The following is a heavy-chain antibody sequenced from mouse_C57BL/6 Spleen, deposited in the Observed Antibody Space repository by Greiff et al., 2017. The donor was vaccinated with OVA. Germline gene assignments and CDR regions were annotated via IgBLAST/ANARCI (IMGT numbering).Heavy chain of an antibody. CDR2: ISYDGSN. J-gene: IGHJ1*03. CDR1: GYSITSGYY. V-gene: IGHV3-6*01. Sequence: EVKLQESGPGLVKPSQSLSLTCSVTGYSITSGYYWNWIRQFPGNKLEWMGYISYDGSNNYNPSLKNRISINRDTSKNQFFLKLNSVTTEDTATYYCARGLILSYDWYFDVWGTGTTVTVSS. D-gene: IGHD1-1*01. CDR3: ARGLILSYDWYFDV.